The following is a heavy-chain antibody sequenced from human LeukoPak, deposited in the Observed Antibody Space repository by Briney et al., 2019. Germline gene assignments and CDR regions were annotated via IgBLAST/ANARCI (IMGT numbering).Heavy chain of an antibody. CDR1: GLTFRNYG. CDR3: ATVRGSDWYMDY. CDR2: IWYDGSRD. J-gene: IGHJ4*02. V-gene: IGHV3-33*01. Sequence: GGSLRLSCAASGLTFRNYGMNWVRQTPGKGLEWVTLIWYDGSRDYYVDFVKGRFTVSRDNSRNTLYLQMRNLRAEDTAVYYCATVRGSDWYMDYWGQGTLVTVSS. D-gene: IGHD6-19*01.